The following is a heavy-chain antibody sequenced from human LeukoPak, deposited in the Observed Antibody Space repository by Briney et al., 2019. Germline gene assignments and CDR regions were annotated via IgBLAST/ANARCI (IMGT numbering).Heavy chain of an antibody. CDR1: GYTFTGYY. Sequence: ASVKVSCKASGYTFTGYYMHWVRQAPGQGLEWMGWMNPNSGNTGYAQKFQGRVTMTRNTSISTAYMELSSLRSEDTAVYYCARGLEMATIPGGYWGQGTLVTVSS. CDR3: ARGLEMATIPGGY. V-gene: IGHV1-8*02. D-gene: IGHD5-24*01. CDR2: MNPNSGNT. J-gene: IGHJ4*02.